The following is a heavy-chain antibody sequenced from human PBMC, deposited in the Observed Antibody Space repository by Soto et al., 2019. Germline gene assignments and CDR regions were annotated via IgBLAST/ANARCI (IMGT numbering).Heavy chain of an antibody. D-gene: IGHD1-20*01. J-gene: IGHJ4*02. CDR2: INPNSGGT. CDR1: GYTFTGRF. Sequence: ASVKVSCKASGYTFTGRFMHWVRQAPGQGLEWMGWINPNSGGTTYSQRFQGRVTMTRDTSITTGYMELTGLTSNDTAVYYCALTGRGGYWGQGTLVTVSS. V-gene: IGHV1-2*02. CDR3: ALTGRGGY.